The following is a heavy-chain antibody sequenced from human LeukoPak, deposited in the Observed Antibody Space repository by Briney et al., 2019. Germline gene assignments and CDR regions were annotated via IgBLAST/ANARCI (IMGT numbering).Heavy chain of an antibody. V-gene: IGHV4-59*01. CDR3: ARDMEFYLY. D-gene: IGHD1-1*01. CDR1: GGSISSYY. Sequence: SETLSLTCTVSGGSISSYYWSWIRQPPGKGLEWIGYIYYSGSTNYNPSLKSRVTISVDTSKNQFSLKLSSVTAADTAVYYCARDMEFYLYWGQGTLVTVSS. J-gene: IGHJ4*02. CDR2: IYYSGST.